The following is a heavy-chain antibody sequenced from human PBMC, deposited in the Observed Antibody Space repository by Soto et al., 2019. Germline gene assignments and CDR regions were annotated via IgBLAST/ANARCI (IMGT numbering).Heavy chain of an antibody. V-gene: IGHV3-53*01. CDR1: GFTVSSNY. D-gene: IGHD2-2*01. Sequence: EVQLVESGGGLIQPGGSLRLSCAASGFTVSSNYMSWVRQAPGKGLEWVSVIYSGGSTYYADSVKGRFTISRDNSKNTLYLQMNSLRAEDTAVYYCARVHWADCSSTSCYGSWFDPWGQGTLVTVSS. J-gene: IGHJ5*02. CDR2: IYSGGST. CDR3: ARVHWADCSSTSCYGSWFDP.